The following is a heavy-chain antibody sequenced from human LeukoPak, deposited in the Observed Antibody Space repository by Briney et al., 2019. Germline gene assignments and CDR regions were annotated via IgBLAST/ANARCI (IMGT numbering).Heavy chain of an antibody. D-gene: IGHD3-22*01. CDR3: ASSLVITTGNAFDI. CDR2: IYYSGST. J-gene: IGHJ3*02. V-gene: IGHV4-59*01. Sequence: SETLSLTCTVSGGSISSYYWSWIRQPPGKGLEWIGYIYYSGSTNYNPSLKSRVTISVDTSKNQFSLKLSSVTAADTAVYYCASSLVITTGNAFDIWGQGTMVTVSS. CDR1: GGSISSYY.